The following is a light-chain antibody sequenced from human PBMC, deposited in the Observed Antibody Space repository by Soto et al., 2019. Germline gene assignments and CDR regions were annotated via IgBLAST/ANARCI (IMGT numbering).Light chain of an antibody. CDR3: QQYNNWTRT. Sequence: EILLTQYPGTLSLSPGERATLSWGASQSVGTFFAWYQQKPGQAPRLLIYGASTRATGIPARFSGSGYGTELTITISSMQSEDFEVYYCQQYNNWTRTFGQGTKVDI. V-gene: IGKV3-15*01. CDR2: GAS. CDR1: QSVGTF. J-gene: IGKJ1*01.